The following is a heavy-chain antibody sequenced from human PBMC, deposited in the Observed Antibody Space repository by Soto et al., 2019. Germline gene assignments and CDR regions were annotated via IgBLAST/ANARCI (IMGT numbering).Heavy chain of an antibody. CDR1: GYTFTSYG. Sequence: QVQLVQSGAEVKKPGASVKVSCKASGYTFTSYGISWVRQAPGQGLEWMGWISAYNGNTNYAQKLQGRVTMTTDTSTSTAYMELRSLRYDDTAVYYCARDRRNGYCSGPYYMDVWGKGTTVTVSS. CDR3: ARDRRNGYCSGPYYMDV. J-gene: IGHJ6*03. CDR2: ISAYNGNT. V-gene: IGHV1-18*01. D-gene: IGHD3-10*01.